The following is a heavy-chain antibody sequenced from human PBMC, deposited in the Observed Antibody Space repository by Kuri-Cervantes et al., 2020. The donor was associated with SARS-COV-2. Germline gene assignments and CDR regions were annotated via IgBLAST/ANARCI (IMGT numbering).Heavy chain of an antibody. CDR1: GYSISSGYY. J-gene: IGHJ6*03. CDR3: ARTGDLLNYYYYYMDV. D-gene: IGHD7-27*01. CDR2: SYHSGST. V-gene: IGHV4-38-2*01. Sequence: SQTLSLTCAVFGYSISSGYYWGWIRQPPGKGLEWIGSSYHSGSTYYNPSLESRVTISVDTSKNQFSLKLSSVTAADTAVYYCARTGDLLNYYYYYMDVWGKGTTVTVSS.